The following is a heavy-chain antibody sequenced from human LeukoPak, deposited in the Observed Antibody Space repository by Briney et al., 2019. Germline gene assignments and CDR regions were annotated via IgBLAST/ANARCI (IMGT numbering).Heavy chain of an antibody. D-gene: IGHD6-19*01. V-gene: IGHV4-39*01. CDR2: IYYSGST. CDR1: GGSFSSSSSY. Sequence: SETLSLTCTVSGGSFSSSSSYWGGFRQPPGRGLGWFGSIYYSGSTYYNPSLKSRLTISVDTSKNQFSLKLSSVTAADTAVYYCARGRRSSGWYSFDAFDIWGQGTMVTVSS. J-gene: IGHJ3*02. CDR3: ARGRRSSGWYSFDAFDI.